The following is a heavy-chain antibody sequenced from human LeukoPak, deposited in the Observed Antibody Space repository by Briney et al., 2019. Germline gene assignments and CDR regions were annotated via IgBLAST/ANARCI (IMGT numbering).Heavy chain of an antibody. CDR3: AKGSDTSGYDPFDC. CDR2: ISGSGTST. CDR1: GFTFSRYA. J-gene: IGHJ4*02. V-gene: IGHV3-23*01. Sequence: GGSLRLSCAASGFTFSRYAMTWVRQAPGKGLEWISAISGSGTSTYYADSVKGRFTISRDSSKNTLYLQMNSLRAEDTAVYYCAKGSDTSGYDPFDCWGQGTLVTVSS. D-gene: IGHD3-22*01.